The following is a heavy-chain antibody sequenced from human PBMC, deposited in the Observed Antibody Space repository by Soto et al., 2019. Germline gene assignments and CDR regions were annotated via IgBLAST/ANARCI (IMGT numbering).Heavy chain of an antibody. CDR1: GGTFSSYA. Sequence: SVKVSCKASGGTFSSYAISWVRQAPGQGLEWMGGIIPIFGTANYAQKLQGRVTITADESTSTAYMELSSLRSEDTAVYYCARLSASRGSGSYFNCYYYGMDVWGQGTTVTVSS. J-gene: IGHJ6*02. CDR2: IIPIFGTA. CDR3: ARLSASRGSGSYFNCYYYGMDV. V-gene: IGHV1-69*13. D-gene: IGHD3-10*01.